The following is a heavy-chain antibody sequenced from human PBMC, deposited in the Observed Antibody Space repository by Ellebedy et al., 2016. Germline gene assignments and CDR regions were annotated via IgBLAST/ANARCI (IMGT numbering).Heavy chain of an antibody. CDR2: IWLDGSKE. V-gene: IGHV3-33*01. D-gene: IGHD2-8*02. J-gene: IGHJ4*02. Sequence: GGSLRLSCAASGFTFSRSGMHWVRQAPGKGLEWVAIIWLDGSKEYYADSVKGRFTISRDNSKNTPYMQMNNLRAEDTAVYYCARDKNTGYIDYWGQGALVTVSS. CDR1: GFTFSRSG. CDR3: ARDKNTGYIDY.